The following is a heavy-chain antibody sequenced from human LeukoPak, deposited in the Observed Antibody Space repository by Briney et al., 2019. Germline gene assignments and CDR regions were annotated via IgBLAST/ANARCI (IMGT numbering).Heavy chain of an antibody. V-gene: IGHV3-11*04. CDR2: ISSSGSII. CDR3: ARTYDFGRGPPGDAFDN. J-gene: IGHJ3*02. CDR1: GFTFSDYY. Sequence: PGGSLRLSCAAPGFTFSDYYMSWIRQAPGKGLEWVSYISSSGSIIYYADSVKGRFTISRDDARESVFLQMDGLRVDDTAVYYCARTYDFGRGPPGDAFDNWGPGTWVIVSA. D-gene: IGHD3-3*01.